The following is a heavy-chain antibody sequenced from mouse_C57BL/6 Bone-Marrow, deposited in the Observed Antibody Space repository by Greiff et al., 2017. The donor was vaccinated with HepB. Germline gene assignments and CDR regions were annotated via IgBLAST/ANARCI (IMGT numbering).Heavy chain of an antibody. CDR1: GYTFTSYW. CDR3: GREGYFDV. V-gene: IGHV1-64*01. D-gene: IGHD3-3*01. Sequence: QVQLQQPGAELVKPGASVKLSCKASGYTFTSYWMHWVKQRPGQGLEWIGMINPNSGSTNYTEKFKGKATLTVDKSSSTAYMQLSSLTSEDSAVYYCGREGYFDVWGRGTTVTVSS. J-gene: IGHJ1*03. CDR2: INPNSGST.